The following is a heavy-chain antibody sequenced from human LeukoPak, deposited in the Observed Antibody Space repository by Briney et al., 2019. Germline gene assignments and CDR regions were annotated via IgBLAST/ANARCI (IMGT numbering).Heavy chain of an antibody. D-gene: IGHD3-10*01. J-gene: IGHJ4*02. CDR1: GFIVSDNY. CDR3: ARVEWFGERDSDY. V-gene: IGHV3-66*01. CDR2: LSNGGYT. Sequence: PGGSLRLSCAASGFIVSDNYMTWVRQAPGKGLEGVSVLSNGGYTFYAESGEGRFNTSRDSCKNTVYLQMDSLRAEDTAVYYCARVEWFGERDSDYWGQGTLVTVSS.